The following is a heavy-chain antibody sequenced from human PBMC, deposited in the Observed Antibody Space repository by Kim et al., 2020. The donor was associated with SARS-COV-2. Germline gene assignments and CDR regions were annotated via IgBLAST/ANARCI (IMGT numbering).Heavy chain of an antibody. J-gene: IGHJ4*02. CDR3: ARDLTVSTRGFDY. Sequence: GGSLRLSCAASGLTFSDYWMSWLRQAPGKGLEWVANIRQDGNEKHYVDSVKGRFTISRDNAKNTLYLQMDSLRDDDTAVYYCARDLTVSTRGFDYWGQGTLVTVSS. CDR2: IRQDGNEK. D-gene: IGHD4-17*01. V-gene: IGHV3-7*03. CDR1: GLTFSDYW.